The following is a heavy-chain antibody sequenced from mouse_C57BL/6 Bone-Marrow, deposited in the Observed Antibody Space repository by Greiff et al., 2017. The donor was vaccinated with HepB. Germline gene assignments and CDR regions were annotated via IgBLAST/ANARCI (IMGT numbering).Heavy chain of an antibody. CDR2: IYPRSGNT. Sequence: VKLQESGAELARPGASVKLSCKASGYTFTSYGISWVKQRTGQGLEWIGEIYPRSGNTYYNEKFKGKATLTADKSSSTAYMELRSLTSEDSAVYFCAADGSHYYAMDYWGQGTSVTVSS. V-gene: IGHV1-81*01. CDR1: GYTFTSYG. CDR3: AADGSHYYAMDY. J-gene: IGHJ4*01. D-gene: IGHD2-3*01.